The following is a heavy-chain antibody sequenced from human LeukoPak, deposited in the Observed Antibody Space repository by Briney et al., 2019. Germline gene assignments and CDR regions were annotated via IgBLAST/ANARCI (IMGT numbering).Heavy chain of an antibody. Sequence: GGSLRLSCAASGFTFSSYAMSWVRQAPGKGLEWVSAISGSGGSTYYADSVKSRFTISRDNSKNTLYLQMNSLRAEDTAVYYCAIDRYDFWSGYYGPYYFDYWGQGTLVTVSS. CDR2: ISGSGGST. CDR1: GFTFSSYA. J-gene: IGHJ4*02. D-gene: IGHD3-3*01. CDR3: AIDRYDFWSGYYGPYYFDY. V-gene: IGHV3-23*01.